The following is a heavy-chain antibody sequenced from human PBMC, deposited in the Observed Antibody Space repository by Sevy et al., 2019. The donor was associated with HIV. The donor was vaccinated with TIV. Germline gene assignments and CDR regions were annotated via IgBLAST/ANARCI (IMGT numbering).Heavy chain of an antibody. V-gene: IGHV3-7*01. Sequence: GGSLRLSCAASGFTFSKYWMGWVRQAPGKGLEWVANIKQDAGKKYYVDSGKGRFTISRDNAKNSLYLQMNSLRAEDTAVYFCARDDGNYYFHYWGQGTLVTVSS. CDR2: IKQDAGKK. D-gene: IGHD1-7*01. J-gene: IGHJ4*02. CDR1: GFTFSKYW. CDR3: ARDDGNYYFHY.